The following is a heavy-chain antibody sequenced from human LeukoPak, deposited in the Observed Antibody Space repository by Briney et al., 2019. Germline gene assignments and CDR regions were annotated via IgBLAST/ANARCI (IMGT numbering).Heavy chain of an antibody. CDR1: GFTFSSYA. CDR2: ISGSGGNT. CDR3: AKGYDFLDY. D-gene: IGHD3-3*01. J-gene: IGHJ4*02. V-gene: IGHV3-23*01. Sequence: PGASLRLSCAASGFTFSSYAMSWARQAPGKGLEWVSDISGSGGNTYYADSVKGRFTISRDNSKNTLSPQMNSLRAEDTAVYYCAKGYDFLDYWGQGTLVTVSS.